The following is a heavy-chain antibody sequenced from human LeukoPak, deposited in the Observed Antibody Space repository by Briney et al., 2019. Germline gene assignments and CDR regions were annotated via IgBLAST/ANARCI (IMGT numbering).Heavy chain of an antibody. J-gene: IGHJ5*02. CDR1: GFTFTNYD. D-gene: IGHD3-10*01. V-gene: IGHV1-8*01. Sequence: ASVKVSCKATGFTFTNYDINWVRQATGQGLEWMGWMNPINGNTGYAQKFQGRVTMIRDTSISTAYMELRSLTSEDTAVYYCVRDGEGVAISVNYWFAPWGQGTLVTVSS. CDR2: MNPINGNT. CDR3: VRDGEGVAISVNYWFAP.